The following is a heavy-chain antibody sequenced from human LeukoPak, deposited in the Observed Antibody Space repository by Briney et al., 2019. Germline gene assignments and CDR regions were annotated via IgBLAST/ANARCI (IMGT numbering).Heavy chain of an antibody. V-gene: IGHV3-23*01. Sequence: QSGGSLRLSCAASGFIFNNYRLIWVRQAPGKGLQWVSAMSKDGGGTTYTDFVKGRFTISRDNSKNTLFLQMSSLRAEDTALYYCAKGGSGYFADLWGQGTLVTVSS. CDR3: AKGGSGYFADL. D-gene: IGHD3-22*01. CDR2: MSKDGGGT. J-gene: IGHJ5*02. CDR1: GFIFNNYR.